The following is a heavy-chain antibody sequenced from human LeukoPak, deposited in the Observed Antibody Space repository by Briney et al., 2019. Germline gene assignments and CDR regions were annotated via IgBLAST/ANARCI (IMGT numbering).Heavy chain of an antibody. D-gene: IGHD3-10*01. CDR2: IYSGGTT. CDR3: ARASALVRIGEFDP. Sequence: GGSLRLSCAASGFTVSNNYMTWGRQAPGKGLEGVSLIYSGGTTYYAGPVKGRFTISRDNSKNTLYLQMNSLRADDTALYYCARASALVRIGEFDPWGQGTLVTVSS. J-gene: IGHJ5*02. CDR1: GFTVSNNY. V-gene: IGHV3-66*01.